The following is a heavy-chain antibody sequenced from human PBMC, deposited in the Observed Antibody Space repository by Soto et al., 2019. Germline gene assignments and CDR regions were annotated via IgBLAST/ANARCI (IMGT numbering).Heavy chain of an antibody. CDR3: AKGASTTVFAGNDY. CDR1: GFTFDDYA. V-gene: IGHV3-9*01. CDR2: ISWNSGNL. Sequence: EVQLVESGGGLVQPGRSLRLSCAASGFTFDDYAMHWVRQPPGKGLEWVSSISWNSGNLGYADSVKGRFTISRDNAKNSLYLQMNSLRGEDTALYYCAKGASTTVFAGNDYWGQGTLVTVSS. J-gene: IGHJ4*02. D-gene: IGHD4-17*01.